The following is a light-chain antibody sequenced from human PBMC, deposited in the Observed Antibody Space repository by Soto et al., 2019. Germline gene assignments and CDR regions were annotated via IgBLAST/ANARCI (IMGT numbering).Light chain of an antibody. V-gene: IGLV2-14*03. CDR3: SSFRSPSTVV. Sequence: QSALTQPASVSGSPGQTITISCTGTSTDVCGYNYVSWYQHHPGKAPKLMISDVSNRPSGVSNRFSGSKSGNTASLTISGLQAEDEANYYCSSFRSPSTVVFGGGTKVTVL. J-gene: IGLJ2*01. CDR1: STDVCGYNY. CDR2: DVS.